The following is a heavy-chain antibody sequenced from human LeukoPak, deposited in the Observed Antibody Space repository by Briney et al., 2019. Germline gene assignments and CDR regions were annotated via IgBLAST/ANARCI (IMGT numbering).Heavy chain of an antibody. V-gene: IGHV1-2*02. D-gene: IGHD2-2*01. J-gene: IGHJ5*02. Sequence: GASVKVSCKASGYTLTGYYMHWVRQAPGQGLEWRGWINPNSGGTNYAQKFQGRVTMTRDTSISTAYMELSRLRSDDTAVYYCARDRGYCSSTSCVNWFDPWGQGTLVTVSS. CDR1: GYTLTGYY. CDR3: ARDRGYCSSTSCVNWFDP. CDR2: INPNSGGT.